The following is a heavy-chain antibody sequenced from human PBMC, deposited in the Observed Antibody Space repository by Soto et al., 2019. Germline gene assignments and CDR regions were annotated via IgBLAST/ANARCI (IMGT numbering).Heavy chain of an antibody. CDR3: ARDEGYCSGGSCYGGFGYFDY. Sequence: LRLSCAASGFTFSSYAMHWVRQAPGKGLEWVAVISYDGSNKYYADSVKGRFTISRDNSKNTLYLQMNSLRAEDTAVYYCARDEGYCSGGSCYGGFGYFDYWGQGTLVTVSS. D-gene: IGHD2-15*01. V-gene: IGHV3-30-3*01. J-gene: IGHJ4*02. CDR1: GFTFSSYA. CDR2: ISYDGSNK.